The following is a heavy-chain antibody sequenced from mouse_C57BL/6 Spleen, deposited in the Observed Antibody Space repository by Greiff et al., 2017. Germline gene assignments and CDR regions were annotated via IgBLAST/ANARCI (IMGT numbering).Heavy chain of an antibody. V-gene: IGHV1-80*01. J-gene: IGHJ2*01. CDR2: IYPGDGDT. D-gene: IGHD1-1*01. Sequence: LKESGASVKISCKASGYAFSSYWMNWVKQRPGKGLEWIGQIYPGDGDTNYNGKFKGKATLTADKSSSTAYMQLSSLTSEDSAVDFCARGGEYGSSYFDYWGQGTTLTVSS. CDR1: GYAFSSYW. CDR3: ARGGEYGSSYFDY.